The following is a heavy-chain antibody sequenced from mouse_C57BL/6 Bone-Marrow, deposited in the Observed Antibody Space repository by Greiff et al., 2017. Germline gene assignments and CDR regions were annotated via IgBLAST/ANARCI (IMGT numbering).Heavy chain of an antibody. CDR3: ARGDYVWYLDY. CDR2: IYPGSGVT. V-gene: IGHV1-54*01. CDR1: GYAFTSYL. J-gene: IGHJ1*03. D-gene: IGHD1-1*01. Sequence: VQLQQSGAELVKPGASVKMSCKASGYAFTSYLINWVKQRPGQGLEWIGEIYPGSGVTNYNEKFKGKATLTADKSSSPAYMQLSSLSSDDSAVYSYARGDYVWYLDYWGKGTTVTVSS.